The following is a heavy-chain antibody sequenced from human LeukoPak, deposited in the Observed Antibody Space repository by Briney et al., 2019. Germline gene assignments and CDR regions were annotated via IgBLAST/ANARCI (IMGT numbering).Heavy chain of an antibody. CDR1: GFTFSSYA. V-gene: IGHV3-21*01. CDR3: ARDFVGATGYMDV. D-gene: IGHD1-26*01. J-gene: IGHJ6*03. Sequence: GGSLRLSCAASGFTFSSYAMSWVRQAPGKGLEWVSSISSSSSYIYYADSVKGRFTISRDNAKNSLYLQMNCLRAEDTAVYYCARDFVGATGYMDVWGKGTTVTVSS. CDR2: ISSSSSYI.